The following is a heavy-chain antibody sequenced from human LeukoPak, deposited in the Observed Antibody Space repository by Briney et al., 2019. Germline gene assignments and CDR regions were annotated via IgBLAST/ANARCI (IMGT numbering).Heavy chain of an antibody. V-gene: IGHV3-7*04. CDR2: IKQDGSEK. D-gene: IGHD5-18*01. J-gene: IGHJ4*02. CDR3: ARGGYSYGPFYFDY. CDR1: GFTFSSYA. Sequence: GGSLRLSCAASGFTFSSYAMSWVRQAPGKGLEWVANIKQDGSEKYYVDSVKGRFTISRDNAKNSLYLQMNSLRAEDTAVYYCARGGYSYGPFYFDYWGQGTLVTVSS.